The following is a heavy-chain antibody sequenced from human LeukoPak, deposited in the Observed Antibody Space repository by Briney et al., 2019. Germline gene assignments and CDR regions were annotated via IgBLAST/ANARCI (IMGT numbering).Heavy chain of an antibody. J-gene: IGHJ5*02. Sequence: SETLSLTCTVSGGSISGFNWSWIRQPPGKGLEWIGYIHYTGSTNYNPSLKSRVTISVDTSKSQFSLKLSSVTAADTAVYYCARFLWFGGPFDPWGQGTLVTVSS. CDR1: GGSISGFN. CDR3: ARFLWFGGPFDP. D-gene: IGHD3-10*01. V-gene: IGHV4-59*01. CDR2: IHYTGST.